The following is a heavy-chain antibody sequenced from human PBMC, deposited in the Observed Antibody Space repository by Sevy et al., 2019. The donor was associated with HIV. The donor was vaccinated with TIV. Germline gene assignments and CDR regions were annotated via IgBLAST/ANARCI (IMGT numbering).Heavy chain of an antibody. CDR1: GFTFSSYW. CDR3: VRAIGAAGSY. J-gene: IGHJ4*02. CDR2: IKEDGSVK. D-gene: IGHD6-13*01. V-gene: IGHV3-7*01. Sequence: GGSLRLSCEASGFTFSSYWMSWVRQAPVKGLEWVANIKEDGSVKYYVESVKGRFTISRDNAKNSVYLQMNSLRAEDAALYYCVRAIGAAGSYWGLGTLVTVSS.